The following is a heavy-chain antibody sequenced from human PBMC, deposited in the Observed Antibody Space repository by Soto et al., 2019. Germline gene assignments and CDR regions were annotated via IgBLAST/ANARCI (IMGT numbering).Heavy chain of an antibody. CDR3: AREGYCSSTRCYSYYYYYYGMDV. CDR1: GDSVSSNSAA. Sequence: SQTLSLTCAISGDSVSSNSAAWNWIRQSPSRGLEWLGRTYYRSKWYNDYAVSVKSRITINPDTSKNQFSLQLNSVTPEDTAVYYCAREGYCSSTRCYSYYYYYYGMDVWGQGTTVTVSS. D-gene: IGHD2-2*01. CDR2: TYYRSKWYN. J-gene: IGHJ6*02. V-gene: IGHV6-1*01.